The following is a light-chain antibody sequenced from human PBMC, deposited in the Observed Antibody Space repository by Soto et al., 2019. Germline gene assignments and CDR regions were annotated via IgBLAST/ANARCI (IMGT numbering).Light chain of an antibody. V-gene: IGKV4-1*01. CDR1: QSLLYSPNDKTY. Sequence: DIVMTQSPESLAVSLGERATINCKSSQSLLYSPNDKTYLAWYQQNPGQPPKLLIYWASTRESGVPARFSGSGSGTDFTLTISSLQAEDVAVYYCQQYYSTPWTFGQGTKVEIK. CDR2: WAS. CDR3: QQYYSTPWT. J-gene: IGKJ1*01.